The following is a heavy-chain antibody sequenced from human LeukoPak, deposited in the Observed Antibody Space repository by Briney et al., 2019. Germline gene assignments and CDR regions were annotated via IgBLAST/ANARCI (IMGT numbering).Heavy chain of an antibody. Sequence: SQTLSLTXTVSGGSISSGSYYWSWIRQPAGKGLEWIGRIYTSGSTNYNPSFKSRVTISVDTSKNQFSLKLSSVTAADTAVYYCASSDYGDNAFDIWGQGTMVTVSS. CDR3: ASSDYGDNAFDI. V-gene: IGHV4-61*02. CDR2: IYTSGST. D-gene: IGHD4-17*01. CDR1: GGSISSGSYY. J-gene: IGHJ3*02.